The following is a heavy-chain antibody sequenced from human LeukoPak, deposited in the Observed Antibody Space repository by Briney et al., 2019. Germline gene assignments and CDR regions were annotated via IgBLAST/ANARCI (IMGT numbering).Heavy chain of an antibody. D-gene: IGHD6-19*01. CDR2: INQDGRKK. CDR3: AKWMGRDS. V-gene: IGHV3-7*02. CDR1: GFSFRTHW. Sequence: GGSLRLSCAASGFSFRTHWMSWVRQAPGKGLEWVANINQDGRKKFYVDSVEGRFTISRDDAKTSLFLQMNSLRVEDTAVYYCAKWMGRDSWGQGALVTVSS. J-gene: IGHJ4*02.